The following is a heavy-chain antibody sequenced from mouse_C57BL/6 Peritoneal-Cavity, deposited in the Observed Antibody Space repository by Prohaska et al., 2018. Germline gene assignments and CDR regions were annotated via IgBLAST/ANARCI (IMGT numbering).Heavy chain of an antibody. CDR3: MRYGGNYWYFDV. CDR1: GFTFSGFW. D-gene: IGHD1-1*02. V-gene: IGHV11-2*01. J-gene: IGHJ1*03. Sequence: EVQLLETGGGLVQPGGSRGLSCEGSGFTFSGFWMSWVRQTPGKTLEWIGEINLDGSAINYAPSIKDRFTIFRDNDKSTLYLQMSNVRSEDTATYFCMRYGGNYWYFDVWGTGTTVTVSS. CDR2: INLDGSAI.